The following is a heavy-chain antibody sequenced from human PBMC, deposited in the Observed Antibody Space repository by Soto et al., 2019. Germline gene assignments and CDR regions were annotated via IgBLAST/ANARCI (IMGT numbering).Heavy chain of an antibody. J-gene: IGHJ4*02. CDR3: AKGRPRYSSSWYDY. CDR1: GFTFSSYG. V-gene: IGHV3-30*18. Sequence: GGSLRLSCAASGFTFSSYGMHWVRQAPGKGLEWVAVISYDGSNKYYADSVKGRFTISRDNSKNTLYLQMNSLRAEDTAVYYCAKGRPRYSSSWYDYWGQGTLVTVSS. CDR2: ISYDGSNK. D-gene: IGHD6-13*01.